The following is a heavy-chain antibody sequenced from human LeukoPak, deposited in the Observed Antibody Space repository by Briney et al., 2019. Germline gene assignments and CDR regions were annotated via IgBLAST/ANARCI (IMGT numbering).Heavy chain of an antibody. Sequence: GSLRPSCAASGFTFSSYDMTWGRQTPGKGLEWVALISRSSGTTFYADSVKGRFTISRDNSKNTLYLQMNSLRAEDTAEYYCAKRGGTESFYYFYYMDAWGKGTTVTVSS. CDR3: AKRGGTESFYYFYYMDA. D-gene: IGHD2-15*01. CDR1: GFTFSSYD. V-gene: IGHV3-23*01. CDR2: ISRSSGTT. J-gene: IGHJ6*03.